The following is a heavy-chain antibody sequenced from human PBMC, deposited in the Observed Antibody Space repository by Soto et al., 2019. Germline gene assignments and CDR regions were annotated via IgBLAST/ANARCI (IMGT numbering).Heavy chain of an antibody. CDR3: ARDKRDLRFLEWSYYFDY. CDR1: SFTFNNAW. J-gene: IGHJ4*02. CDR2: IKNKAAGGTA. V-gene: IGHV3-15*07. D-gene: IGHD3-3*01. Sequence: VGSLRLSCVASSFTFNNAWMNWVRQAPEKGLEWIGLIKNKAAGGTALYATSMKGRFTISRDNSKNTLYLQMNSLRAEDTAVYYCARDKRDLRFLEWSYYFDYWGQGTLVTVSS.